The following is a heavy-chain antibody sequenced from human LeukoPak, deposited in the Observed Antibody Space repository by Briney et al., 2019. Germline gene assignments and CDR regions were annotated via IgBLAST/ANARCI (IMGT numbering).Heavy chain of an antibody. CDR3: ARDVGAVGDY. J-gene: IGHJ4*02. CDR2: IYSGGST. CDR1: GFTVSSNY. Sequence: PGGSLRLSCAASGFTVSSNYMSWVRQAPGKGLEWVSVIYSGGSTYYSDSVRGGFTISRDHSKNTLYLQMNSLRAEDTAVSYCARDVGAVGDYWGQGTLVTVSS. V-gene: IGHV3-66*02. D-gene: IGHD1-26*01.